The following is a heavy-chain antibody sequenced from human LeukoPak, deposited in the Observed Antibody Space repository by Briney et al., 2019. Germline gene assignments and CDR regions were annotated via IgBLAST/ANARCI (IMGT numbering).Heavy chain of an antibody. D-gene: IGHD1/OR15-1a*01. CDR1: GGSVSSGTYY. CDR3: AKMRAERTSAAINY. V-gene: IGHV4-61*01. CDR2: IYYSGST. Sequence: SETLSLTCAVSGGSVSSGTYYWSWIRQPPGKGLEWIGYIYYSGSTNYNPSLKSRVTMSVDTSKNQFSLKLSSVTAADTAVYYCAKMRAERTSAAINYWGQGTLVTVSS. J-gene: IGHJ4*02.